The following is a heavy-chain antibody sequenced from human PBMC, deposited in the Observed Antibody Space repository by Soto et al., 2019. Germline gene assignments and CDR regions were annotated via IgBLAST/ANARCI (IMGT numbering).Heavy chain of an antibody. D-gene: IGHD7-27*01. CDR1: GGSISSYY. V-gene: IGHV4-59*08. CDR2: IYYSGST. J-gene: IGHJ4*02. CDR3: ARLRPGDGGFADY. Sequence: SETLSLTCTVSGGSISSYYWSWIRQPPGKGLEWIGYIYYSGSTNYNPSLKSRVTISVDTSKNQFSLKRSSVTAADTAVYYCARLRPGDGGFADYWGQGTLVTVSS.